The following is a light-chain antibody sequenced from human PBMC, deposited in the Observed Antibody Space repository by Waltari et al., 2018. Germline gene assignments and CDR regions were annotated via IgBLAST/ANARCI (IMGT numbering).Light chain of an antibody. CDR3: QAWDTTVV. J-gene: IGLJ2*01. V-gene: IGLV3-1*01. Sequence: SYELTQTPSVSVSPGQTASIPRSGHNLGDQFVCWYQQKPGQSPFLGIYQDTKRPSGIPERFSGSNSGNTATLTISGTQAMDEADYYCQAWDTTVVFGGGTKLTVL. CDR1: NLGDQF. CDR2: QDT.